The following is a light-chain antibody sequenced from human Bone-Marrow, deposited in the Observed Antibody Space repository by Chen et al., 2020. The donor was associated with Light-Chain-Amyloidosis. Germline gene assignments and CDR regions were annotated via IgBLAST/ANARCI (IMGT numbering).Light chain of an antibody. CDR1: SSDVGGDNH. J-gene: IGLJ1*01. Sequence: QSALTQPASVSGSPGQSLPISCTGTSSDVGGDNHVSWYQQHPDKAPKLMIYEVTNRPSWVPDRFSGSKSDNTASLTISGLQTEDEADYFCSSYTITNTLVFGSGTRVPVL. CDR2: EVT. V-gene: IGLV2-14*01. CDR3: SSYTITNTLV.